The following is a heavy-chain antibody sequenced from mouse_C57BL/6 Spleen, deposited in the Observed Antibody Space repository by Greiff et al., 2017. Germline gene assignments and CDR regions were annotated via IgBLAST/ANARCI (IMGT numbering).Heavy chain of an antibody. V-gene: IGHV1-52*01. Sequence: QVQLQQPGAELVRPGSSVKLSCKASGYTFTSYWMHWVKQRPIQGLEWIGNIDPSDSETHYYQKFKDKATLTVDKSSSTAYMQLSSLTSEDSAVYYCARSENSPFAYWGQGTLVTVSA. J-gene: IGHJ3*01. CDR1: GYTFTSYW. CDR3: ARSENSPFAY. D-gene: IGHD2-12*01. CDR2: IDPSDSET.